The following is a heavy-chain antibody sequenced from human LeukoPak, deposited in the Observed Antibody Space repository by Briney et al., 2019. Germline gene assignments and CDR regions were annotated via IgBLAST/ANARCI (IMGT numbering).Heavy chain of an antibody. Sequence: SETLSLTCTVSGGSISSYYWSWIRQSPGKGLEWIGYIDYSGSTNYNPSLKSRVTISVDTSKNQFSLQLSSVTAADTAVYYCATHERIYDVLTAYYNPKYFFDHWSQGTLVTVSS. J-gene: IGHJ4*02. D-gene: IGHD3-9*01. V-gene: IGHV4-59*08. CDR2: IDYSGST. CDR3: ATHERIYDVLTAYYNPKYFFDH. CDR1: GGSISSYY.